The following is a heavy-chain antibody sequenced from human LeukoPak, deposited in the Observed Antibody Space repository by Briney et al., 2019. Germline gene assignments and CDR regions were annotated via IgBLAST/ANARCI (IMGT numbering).Heavy chain of an antibody. J-gene: IGHJ4*02. D-gene: IGHD2-15*01. CDR2: ISGSTGST. CDR1: GFTFSSYG. Sequence: PGGSLRLSCAASGFTFSSYGMHWVRQAPGKGLEWVSGISGSTGSTYYVDSVKGRFTISRDNSKNTLYLQMNSLRAEDTAVYYCAKQKGVSWYSEEDYWGQGTLVTVSS. CDR3: AKQKGVSWYSEEDY. V-gene: IGHV3-23*01.